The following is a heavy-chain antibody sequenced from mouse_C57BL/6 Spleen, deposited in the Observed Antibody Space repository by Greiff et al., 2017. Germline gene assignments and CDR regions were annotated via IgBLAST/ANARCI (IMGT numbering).Heavy chain of an antibody. CDR3: ARDYDGDY. Sequence: QVQLQQSGAELVRPGASVKLSCKASGYTFTDSYINWVKQRPGQGLEWFARIYPGSGNTYYNEKFKGKATLTAEKSSTTAYMQLSSLTSDDSAVYFCARDYDGDYWGQGTTLTVSA. V-gene: IGHV1-76*01. CDR2: IYPGSGNT. J-gene: IGHJ2*01. CDR1: GYTFTDSY. D-gene: IGHD2-4*01.